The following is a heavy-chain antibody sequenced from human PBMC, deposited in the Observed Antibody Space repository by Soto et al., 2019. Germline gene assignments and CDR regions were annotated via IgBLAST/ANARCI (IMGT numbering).Heavy chain of an antibody. CDR3: ARDKKPFNWSPSILKSYYYGMDV. V-gene: IGHV3-30-3*01. J-gene: IGHJ6*02. D-gene: IGHD1-1*01. Sequence: QVQLVESGGRVVQPGRSLRLSCAASGFTFRTFAMHWVRQAPGKGLEWVAVISNDGSIKYFLDSVKGRFTISRDNSNNTLSLQMDSLRAEDTAVYYCARDKKPFNWSPSILKSYYYGMDVWGQVTTVTVSS. CDR1: GFTFRTFA. CDR2: ISNDGSIK.